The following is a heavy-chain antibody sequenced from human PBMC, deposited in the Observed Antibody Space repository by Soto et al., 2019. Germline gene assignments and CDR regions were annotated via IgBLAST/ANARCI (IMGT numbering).Heavy chain of an antibody. Sequence: VPLVQSGAEVKKPGASVKVSCKASGYTFTSYGISWVRQAPGQGLEWMGWISAYNGNTNYAQKLQGRVTMTTDTSTSTAYMELRSLRSDDTAVYYCARAYYDFWSGYSDDAFDIWGQGTMVTVSS. CDR1: GYTFTSYG. D-gene: IGHD3-3*01. CDR3: ARAYYDFWSGYSDDAFDI. CDR2: ISAYNGNT. V-gene: IGHV1-18*01. J-gene: IGHJ3*02.